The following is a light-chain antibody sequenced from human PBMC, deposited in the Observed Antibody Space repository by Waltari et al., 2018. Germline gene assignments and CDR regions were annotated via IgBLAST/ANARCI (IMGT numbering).Light chain of an antibody. Sequence: DIQMTQSPSSLSASVGARVSITCQASQDIRNYLNWFQLKPGKSPKVLIYDSSNLETGVPSRFSGRKSGTEFILTISGLQPEDFATYFCQQYYDLPVTFGGGTKVEI. J-gene: IGKJ4*01. V-gene: IGKV1-33*01. CDR3: QQYYDLPVT. CDR1: QDIRNY. CDR2: DSS.